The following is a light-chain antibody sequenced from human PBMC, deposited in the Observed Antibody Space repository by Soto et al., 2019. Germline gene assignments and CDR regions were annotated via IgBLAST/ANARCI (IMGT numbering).Light chain of an antibody. CDR3: QEYNSWRGEWT. CDR2: AAS. J-gene: IGKJ1*01. CDR1: QSISSY. Sequence: DIQMTQSPSSLSASVGDRVTITCRASQSISSYLNWFQQKPGKAPMLLIYAASSLQSGVPSRFSGSGSGTDFTLTISSLQPDDFATYYCQEYNSWRGEWTFGQGTKVDI. V-gene: IGKV1-39*01.